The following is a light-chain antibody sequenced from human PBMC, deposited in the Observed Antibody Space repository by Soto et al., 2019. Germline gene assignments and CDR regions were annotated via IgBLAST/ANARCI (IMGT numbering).Light chain of an antibody. CDR3: QQLNSYPLT. J-gene: IGKJ4*01. CDR2: AAS. V-gene: IGKV1-9*01. Sequence: IQLTQSPSSLSASVGDRVTITCRASQGISSYLAWYQQKPGKAPKLLIYAASTLQSGVPSRFSGSGSGTDFTITISRLQPEDFATYDCQQLNSYPLTFGGGTKVEIK. CDR1: QGISSY.